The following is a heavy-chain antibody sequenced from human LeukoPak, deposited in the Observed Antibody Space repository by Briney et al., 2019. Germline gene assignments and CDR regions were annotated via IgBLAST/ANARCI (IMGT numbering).Heavy chain of an antibody. Sequence: GASVKVSCKASGYTFTSYYMHWVRQAPGQGLEWMGIINPSGGSTSYAQKFQGRVTMTRDTSTSTVYMELSSLRSDDTAVYYCARAESGLYFDYWGQGTLVTVSS. J-gene: IGHJ4*02. CDR2: INPSGGST. D-gene: IGHD1-26*01. CDR1: GYTFTSYY. CDR3: ARAESGLYFDY. V-gene: IGHV1-46*01.